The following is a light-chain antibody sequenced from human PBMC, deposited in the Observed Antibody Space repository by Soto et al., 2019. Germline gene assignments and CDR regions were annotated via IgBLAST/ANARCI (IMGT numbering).Light chain of an antibody. CDR2: GAF. V-gene: IGKV3-15*01. CDR3: QQYNDWPLT. Sequence: IVLTHSPGTLSFSPWYRSTLYFRASQSGSSNLAWYQQKPGQAPSLLIYGAFTRATGIPARFSGTGSGTEFTLTISSLQSEDFALYYCQQYNDWPLTFGQGTKVDIK. J-gene: IGKJ1*01. CDR1: QSGSSN.